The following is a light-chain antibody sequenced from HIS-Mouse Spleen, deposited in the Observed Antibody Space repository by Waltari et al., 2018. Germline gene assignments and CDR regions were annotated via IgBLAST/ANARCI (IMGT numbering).Light chain of an antibody. V-gene: IGKV2-28*01. CDR1: QSLLHSNGYNY. J-gene: IGKJ1*01. CDR2: LGS. Sequence: DIVMTQSPLSLPVTTGEPASISCRSSQSLLHSNGYNYLDWYLQKPGQSPQLLIYLGSNRASGVPDRFSGSGSGTDFTLKISRVEAEDVGVYYCMQALQTPRGGSFGQGTKVEIK. CDR3: MQALQTPRGGS.